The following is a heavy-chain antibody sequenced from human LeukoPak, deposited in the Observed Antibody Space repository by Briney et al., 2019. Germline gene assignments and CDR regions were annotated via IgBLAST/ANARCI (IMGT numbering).Heavy chain of an antibody. D-gene: IGHD5-18*01. CDR1: GFTFSSYW. CDR2: IKEDGSEK. J-gene: IGHJ3*01. V-gene: IGHV3-7*01. CDR3: ARDPGYSAFDV. Sequence: PGGSLRLSCAASGFTFSSYWMSWVRQAPGKGPEFVANIKEDGSEKSYVDSVKGRFTISRDNAKKSVSLQMSSLQVEDTAVYYCARDPGYSAFDVWGQGAMVIVSS.